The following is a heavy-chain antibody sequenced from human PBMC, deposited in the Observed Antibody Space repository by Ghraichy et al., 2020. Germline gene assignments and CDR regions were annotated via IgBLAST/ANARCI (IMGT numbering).Heavy chain of an antibody. V-gene: IGHV3-21*01. J-gene: IGHJ6*03. CDR3: ARSGGVVGPAASLYKDV. CDR2: ISSDSSHL. Sequence: GGSLRLSCAASGFAFSSYTMNWVRKAPGKGLEWISSISSDSSHLYYADSVKGRFTISRDNAKNSLSLQMNSLRAEDTAVYYCARSGGVVGPAASLYKDVWGKGTTVTVS. CDR1: GFAFSSYT. D-gene: IGHD2-2*01.